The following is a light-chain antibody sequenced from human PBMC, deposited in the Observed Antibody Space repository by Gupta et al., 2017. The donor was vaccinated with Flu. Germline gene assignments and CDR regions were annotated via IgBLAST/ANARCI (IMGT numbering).Light chain of an antibody. CDR1: HSLSTW. CDR3: QQYNSYSGT. V-gene: IGKV1-5*03. J-gene: IGKJ1*01. CDR2: RAS. Sequence: ASVGDIVTVTCRASHSLSTWLAWYQQKPGRAPKLLISRASSLESGVPSRFSGSGSGTEFTLTISSLQPDDFANYYCQQYNSYSGTFGQGTKVEIK.